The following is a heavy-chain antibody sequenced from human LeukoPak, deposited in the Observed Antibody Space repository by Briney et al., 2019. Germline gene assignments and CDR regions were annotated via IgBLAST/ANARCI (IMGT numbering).Heavy chain of an antibody. D-gene: IGHD3-22*01. J-gene: IGHJ4*02. CDR3: ARGEYYYDSSGSSDY. CDR1: AFTCSSYG. CDR2: IWYDGSNK. V-gene: IGHV3-33*01. Sequence: PGRSLRCYAAASAFTCSSYGMHWVRQAPGKGLEWVAVIWYDGSNKYYADSVKGRFTISRDNSKNTLYLQMNSLRAEDTAVYYCARGEYYYDSSGSSDYWGQGTLVTVSS.